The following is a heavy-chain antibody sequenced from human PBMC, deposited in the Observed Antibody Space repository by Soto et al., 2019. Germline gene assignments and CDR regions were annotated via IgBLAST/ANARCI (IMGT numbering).Heavy chain of an antibody. CDR3: AREDDIVVLPATIGLDY. Sequence: ASVKVSCKASGYTFINYYIHWVRQAPGHGLEWMAIINPTGGSTNYAQKFQGRLTLTMDTSTSTVYMELSSLTSEDTAMYYCAREDDIVVLPATIGLDYWGQGTLVTVSS. V-gene: IGHV1-46*01. CDR1: GYTFINYY. CDR2: INPTGGST. D-gene: IGHD2-2*01. J-gene: IGHJ4*02.